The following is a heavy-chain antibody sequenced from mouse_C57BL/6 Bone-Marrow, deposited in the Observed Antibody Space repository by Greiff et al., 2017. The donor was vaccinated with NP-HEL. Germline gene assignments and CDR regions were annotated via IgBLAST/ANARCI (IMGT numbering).Heavy chain of an antibody. CDR1: GYTFTSYW. CDR2: IHPNSGST. Sequence: VQLQQPGAELVKPGASVKLSCKASGYTFTSYWMHWVKQRPGQGLEWIGMIHPNSGSTNYNEKFKSKATLTVDKSSSTAYMQLSSLTSEDSAVYYWARDYYYGSGGYWYFDVWGTGTTVTVSS. J-gene: IGHJ1*03. V-gene: IGHV1-64*01. CDR3: ARDYYYGSGGYWYFDV. D-gene: IGHD1-1*01.